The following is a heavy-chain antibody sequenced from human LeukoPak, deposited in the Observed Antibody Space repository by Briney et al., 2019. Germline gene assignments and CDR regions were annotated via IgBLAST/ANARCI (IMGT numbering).Heavy chain of an antibody. Sequence: SETLSLTCTVSGGSISSYYWSWIRQPPGKGLEWIGYIYYSGSTNYNPSLKSRVTISVDTSKNQFSLKLSSVTAADTAVYYCARLNTAMVSRPFDYWGQGTLVTVSS. D-gene: IGHD5-18*01. V-gene: IGHV4-59*12. CDR3: ARLNTAMVSRPFDY. CDR2: IYYSGST. CDR1: GGSISSYY. J-gene: IGHJ4*02.